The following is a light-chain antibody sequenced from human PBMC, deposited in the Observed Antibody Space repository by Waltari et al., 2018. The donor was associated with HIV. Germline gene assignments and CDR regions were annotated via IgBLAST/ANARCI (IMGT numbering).Light chain of an antibody. CDR3: TSHTRTRVLV. Sequence: QSALTQPASMSGSPGQSITISCTGSSLDIGLYDFVSWYIHLPTTSPQLIIYGVDHRPPGITSRFSAAKSGNVASLTISGLQADDEADYYCTSHTRTRVLVFGGGTRLTVL. CDR1: SLDIGLYDF. J-gene: IGLJ3*02. V-gene: IGLV2-14*01. CDR2: GVD.